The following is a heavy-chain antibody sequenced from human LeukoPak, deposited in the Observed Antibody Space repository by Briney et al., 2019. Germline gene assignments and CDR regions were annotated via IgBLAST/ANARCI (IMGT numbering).Heavy chain of an antibody. Sequence: GGSLRLSCAASGFSFSDYAMNWVRQAPGKGLEWVSAISSSSTYIYYAASVKGRFTISRDNAKSSLYLQMSSLRADDTAVYYCAHSSGYAYGLDYWGQGTLVTVSS. V-gene: IGHV3-21*01. D-gene: IGHD5-12*01. CDR1: GFSFSDYA. J-gene: IGHJ4*02. CDR2: ISSSSTYI. CDR3: AHSSGYAYGLDY.